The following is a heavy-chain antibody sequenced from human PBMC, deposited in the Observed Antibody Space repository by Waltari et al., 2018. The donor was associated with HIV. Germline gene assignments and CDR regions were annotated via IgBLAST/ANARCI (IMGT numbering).Heavy chain of an antibody. D-gene: IGHD3-22*01. CDR3: ASSYYDSSGYYSDY. Sequence: QVQLQESGPGLVKPSETLSLTCAVSGYSISSGYYWGWIRQPPGKGLEWIGSIYHSGSTYYNPSLKSRVTISVDTSKNQFSLKLSSVTAADTAVYYCASSYYDSSGYYSDYWGQGTLVTVSS. CDR2: IYHSGST. V-gene: IGHV4-38-2*01. J-gene: IGHJ4*02. CDR1: GYSISSGYY.